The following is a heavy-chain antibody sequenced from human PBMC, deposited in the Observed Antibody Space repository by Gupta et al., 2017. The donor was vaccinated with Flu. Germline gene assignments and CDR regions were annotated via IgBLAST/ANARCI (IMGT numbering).Heavy chain of an antibody. CDR1: GFPFSNFA. V-gene: IGHV3-23*01. CDR3: AISGWYSAYHYFLD. Sequence: EVQLLESGGGLVQPGGSLRLSCAVSGFPFSNFAMSWVRQAPGQGLEWVSAINSSGVGTYYADSVRGRFTISRDNSKNSLYLQMNFLRTEDTAVYYCAISGWYSAYHYFLDWGQGTLVTVSS. J-gene: IGHJ4*02. CDR2: INSSGVGT. D-gene: IGHD5-12*01.